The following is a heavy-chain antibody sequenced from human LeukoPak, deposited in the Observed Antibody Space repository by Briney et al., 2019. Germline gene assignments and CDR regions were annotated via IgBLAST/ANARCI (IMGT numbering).Heavy chain of an antibody. J-gene: IGHJ4*02. CDR2: IYNSGST. V-gene: IGHV4-59*01. Sequence: SETLSLTCTVSGGSISSYYWSWIRQPPGKGLEWIGYIYNSGSTNYNPSLKSRVTISVDTSKNQFSLKLSSVTAADTAVYYCARDVGATPGYFDYWGQGTLVTVSS. CDR3: ARDVGATPGYFDY. D-gene: IGHD1-26*01. CDR1: GGSISSYY.